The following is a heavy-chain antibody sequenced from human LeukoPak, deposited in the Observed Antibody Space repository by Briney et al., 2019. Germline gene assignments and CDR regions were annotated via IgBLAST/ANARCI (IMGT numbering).Heavy chain of an antibody. Sequence: PSETLSLTCAVYGGSFSGYYWSWIRQPPGKGLEWIGEINHSGSTNYNPSLKSRVTISVDKSKNQFSLKLSSVTAADTAVYYCARGYCSGGSCYTLDYWGQGTLVTVSS. D-gene: IGHD2-15*01. CDR3: ARGYCSGGSCYTLDY. CDR1: GGSFSGYY. V-gene: IGHV4-34*01. CDR2: INHSGST. J-gene: IGHJ4*02.